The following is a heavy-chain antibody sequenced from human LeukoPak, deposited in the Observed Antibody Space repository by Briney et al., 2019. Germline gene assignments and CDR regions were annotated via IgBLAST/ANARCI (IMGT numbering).Heavy chain of an antibody. V-gene: IGHV1-2*02. CDR2: INPNSGDT. CDR1: GYTFTGHY. CDR3: ARVVYTSGWRYFDL. Sequence: ASVKVSCKASGYTFTGHYMHWVRQAPGQGPEWMAWINPNSGDTNYAQKFQGRVTLTRDASIGTAYMEMNRLTYDDTAIYYCARVVYTSGWRYFDLWGHGTLVTVSS. J-gene: IGHJ2*01. D-gene: IGHD6-19*01.